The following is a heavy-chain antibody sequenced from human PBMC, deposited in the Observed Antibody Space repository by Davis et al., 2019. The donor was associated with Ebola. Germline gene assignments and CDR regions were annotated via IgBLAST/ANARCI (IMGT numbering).Heavy chain of an antibody. D-gene: IGHD1-20*01. J-gene: IGHJ3*02. CDR2: IYYSGST. V-gene: IGHV4-61*01. CDR3: ARATNNWRAGAFDI. Sequence: PSETLSPTCTVSGGSVSSGSYYWSWIRQPPGKGLEWIGYIYYSGSTNYNPSLKSRVTISVDTSKNQFSLKLSSVTAADTAVYYCARATNNWRAGAFDIWGQGTMVTVSS. CDR1: GGSVSSGSYY.